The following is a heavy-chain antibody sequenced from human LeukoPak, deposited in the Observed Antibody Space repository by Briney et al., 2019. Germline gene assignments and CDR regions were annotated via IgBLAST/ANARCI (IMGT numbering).Heavy chain of an antibody. CDR2: IYYSGRT. CDR1: GGSLTSSNQY. D-gene: IGHD5-18*01. CDR3: ARPDQRAYSYDYSAFDI. Sequence: SETLSLTCSVVGGSLTSSNQYWGWIRQPPGKGLEWIGSIYYSGRTYYNPSLKSRATISVDTSKNQFSLKLSSVTAADTAVYNCARPDQRAYSYDYSAFDIWGQGTMVTVSS. V-gene: IGHV4-39*01. J-gene: IGHJ3*02.